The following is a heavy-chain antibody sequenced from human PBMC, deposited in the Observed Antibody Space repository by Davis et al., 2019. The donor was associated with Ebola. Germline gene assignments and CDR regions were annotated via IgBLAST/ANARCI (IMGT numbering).Heavy chain of an antibody. V-gene: IGHV3-74*01. CDR3: AKPTFEDYGGNSPFDY. CDR2: ISSDGGIT. Sequence: PGGSLRLSCAASGFTFSRYWMHWVRQAPGKGLVYVSRISSDGGITSYADSVKGRFTVSRDNSKNTLFVQMNSLRAEDTAVYYCAKPTFEDYGGNSPFDYWGQGTLVSVSS. CDR1: GFTFSRYW. J-gene: IGHJ4*02. D-gene: IGHD4-23*01.